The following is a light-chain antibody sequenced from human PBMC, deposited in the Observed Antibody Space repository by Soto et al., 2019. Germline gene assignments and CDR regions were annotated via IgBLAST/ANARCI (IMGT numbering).Light chain of an antibody. CDR2: GAS. V-gene: IGKV3-20*01. CDR1: QIVTSSS. CDR3: QQYGSSPLT. Sequence: EIVLTQSPGTLSLSLGERATLSCRASQIVTSSSLAWYQQKAGQAPRLLIFGASIRAAGIPARFSGSGSGTEFTLTIDSLESEDFAVYYCQQYGSSPLTFGPGTKVDIK. J-gene: IGKJ3*01.